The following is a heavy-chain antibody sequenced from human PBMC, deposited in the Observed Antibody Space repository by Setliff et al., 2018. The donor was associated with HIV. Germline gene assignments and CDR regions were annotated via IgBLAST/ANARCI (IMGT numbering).Heavy chain of an antibody. CDR2: INYSGRT. CDR3: ARVVWTAAAGTIDYFYYGLDV. CDR1: GASFSAYY. V-gene: IGHV4-34*01. D-gene: IGHD6-13*01. J-gene: IGHJ6*02. Sequence: SETLSLTCAVYGASFSAYYWSWIRQPPGKGLEWIGEINYSGRTNYKASLKSRVTISADTSKNQFSLKLSSVTAADTAVYFGARVVWTAAAGTIDYFYYGLDVWGQGTTFTVSS.